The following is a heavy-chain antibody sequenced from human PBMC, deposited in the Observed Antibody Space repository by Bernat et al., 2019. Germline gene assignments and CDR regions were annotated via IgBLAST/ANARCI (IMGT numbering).Heavy chain of an antibody. CDR1: GFTYSSYS. CDR3: ARHPWSSVSLPYFDY. V-gene: IGHV3-21*01. CDR2: ISSSSSYI. Sequence: EVQLVESGGGLVKPGGSLRLSCAASGFTYSSYSMNWVRQAPGKGLEWVSSISSSSSYIYYADSMKGRFTISRDNAKNSLYLHMNSLRAEDTAVYYCARHPWSSVSLPYFDYWGQGTLVTVAS. D-gene: IGHD3-22*01. J-gene: IGHJ4*02.